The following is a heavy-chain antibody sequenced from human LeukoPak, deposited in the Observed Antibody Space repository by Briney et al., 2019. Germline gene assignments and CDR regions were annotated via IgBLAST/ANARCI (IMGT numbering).Heavy chain of an antibody. CDR3: AKDAFHYGSGSEDY. J-gene: IGHJ4*02. V-gene: IGHV3-23*01. D-gene: IGHD3-10*01. CDR2: ISGSGGST. Sequence: GGSLRLSCAASGFTFSSYVMSWVRQAPGKGLEWVSAISGSGGSTYYADSVKGRFTISRDNSKNTLYLQTNSLRAEDTAVYYCAKDAFHYGSGSEDYWGQGTLVTVSS. CDR1: GFTFSSYV.